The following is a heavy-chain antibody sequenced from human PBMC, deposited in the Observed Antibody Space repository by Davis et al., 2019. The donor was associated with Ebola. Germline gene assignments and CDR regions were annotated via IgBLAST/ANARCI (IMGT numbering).Heavy chain of an antibody. CDR3: ARGFPLGIVVVPAAMWWFDP. CDR2: INHSGST. J-gene: IGHJ5*02. V-gene: IGHV4-34*01. CDR1: GGSFSGYY. Sequence: MPGGSLRLFCAVYGGSFSGYYWSWIRQPPGKGLEWIGEINHSGSTNYNPSLKSRVTISVATSKNQFSLKLSSVTAADTAVYYCARGFPLGIVVVPAAMWWFDPWGQGTLVTVSS. D-gene: IGHD2-2*03.